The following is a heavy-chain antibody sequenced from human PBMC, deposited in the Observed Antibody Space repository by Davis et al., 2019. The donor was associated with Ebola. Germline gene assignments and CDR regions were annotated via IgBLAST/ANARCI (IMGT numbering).Heavy chain of an antibody. D-gene: IGHD1-26*01. J-gene: IGHJ4*02. CDR3: ARDHGYSGSYLSYFDY. V-gene: IGHV1-3*01. Sequence: AASVKVSCKASGYTFTSYAMHWVRQAPGQRLEWMGWINAGNGNTKYSQKFQGRVTITRDTSTSTAYMELRSLRSDDTAVYYCARDHGYSGSYLSYFDYWGQGILVTVSS. CDR2: INAGNGNT. CDR1: GYTFTSYA.